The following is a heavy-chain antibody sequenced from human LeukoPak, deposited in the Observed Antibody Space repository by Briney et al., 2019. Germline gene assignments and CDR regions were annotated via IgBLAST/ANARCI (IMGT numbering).Heavy chain of an antibody. CDR1: GYTFTGYY. CDR3: ARGGWTTVVIAGYFDY. D-gene: IGHD4-23*01. J-gene: IGHJ4*02. V-gene: IGHV1-2*02. CDR2: INPNSGGT. Sequence: ASVKVSCKASGYTFTGYYMHWVRQAPGQGLEWMGWINPNSGGTNYAQKFQGRVTMTRDTSISTAYMELSRLRSDDTAVYYCARGGWTTVVIAGYFDYWGQGTLVTVSS.